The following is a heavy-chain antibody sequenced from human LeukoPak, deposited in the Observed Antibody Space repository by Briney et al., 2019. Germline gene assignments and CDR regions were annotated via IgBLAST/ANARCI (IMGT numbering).Heavy chain of an antibody. CDR2: IYSSGSA. J-gene: IGHJ4*02. CDR1: GGSINSNNYY. CDR3: QSRYLEWLLEY. V-gene: IGHV4-39*01. Sequence: SETLSLACTVSGGSINSNNYYWGWIRQPPGKGLEWIGSIYSSGSAYYNPSLKSRVTISVDTSKNQFSLRLSSVTAADTAVYYCQSRYLEWLLEYWGQGTLVTVSS. D-gene: IGHD3-3*01.